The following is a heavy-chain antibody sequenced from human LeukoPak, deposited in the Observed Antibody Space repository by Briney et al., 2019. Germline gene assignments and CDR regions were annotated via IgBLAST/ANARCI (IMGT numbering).Heavy chain of an antibody. CDR2: INAGNGNT. D-gene: IGHD6-19*01. J-gene: IGHJ4*02. V-gene: IGHV1-3*01. CDR3: ARLAVADNSFDY. CDR1: GYTFTSYA. Sequence: ASVKVSCKASGYTFTSYAMHWVRQAPGQRLEWMGWINAGNGNTKYSQKFQGRVTITRDTSARTAYMELSSLRSEDTAVYYCARLAVADNSFDYWGQGTLVTVSS.